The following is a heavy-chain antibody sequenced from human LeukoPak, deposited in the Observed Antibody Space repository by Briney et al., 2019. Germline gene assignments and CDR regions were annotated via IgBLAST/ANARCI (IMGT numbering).Heavy chain of an antibody. D-gene: IGHD2-15*01. CDR3: AKLESWYYFDY. CDR1: GLTFSNYA. Sequence: PGGSLRLSCAASGLTFSNYAMSWVRQAPGKGLECVSVISGSGGSTYYADSVKGRFTISRDNSKNTLYLQMNSLRAEDTAVYYCAKLESWYYFDYWGLGTLVTVSS. CDR2: ISGSGGST. V-gene: IGHV3-23*01. J-gene: IGHJ4*02.